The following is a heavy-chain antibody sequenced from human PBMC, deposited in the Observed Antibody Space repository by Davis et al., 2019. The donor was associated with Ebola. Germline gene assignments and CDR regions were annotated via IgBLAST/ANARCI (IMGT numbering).Heavy chain of an antibody. CDR1: GGSISTYH. CDR2: VQNIGST. CDR3: ARTLAVYYFDN. D-gene: IGHD3-3*02. V-gene: IGHV4-59*01. J-gene: IGHJ4*02. Sequence: PSETLSFTCTVSGGSISTYHWTWIRQPPGKGLEWIGYVQNIGSTKYNPSLRSRVTLLVDTSKNQFSLKLSSVTAADTAVYYCARTLAVYYFDNWGQGVLVTVSS.